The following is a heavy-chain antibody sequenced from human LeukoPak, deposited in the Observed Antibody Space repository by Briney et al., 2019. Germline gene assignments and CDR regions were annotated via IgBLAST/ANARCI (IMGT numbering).Heavy chain of an antibody. CDR3: ATHRAPWQAPELEGY. D-gene: IGHD1-14*01. J-gene: IGHJ4*02. CDR1: GSSFTNYW. V-gene: IGHV5-51*01. CDR2: FYPGDSDT. Sequence: GAPLNFSGKGSGSSFTNYWSGWVRAMPGKGRGGMGIFYPGDSDTRYSPSFQGQVTISADKSNSTAYLQWSSLKASDTAMYYCATHRAPWQAPELEGYWGQGTLVTVSS.